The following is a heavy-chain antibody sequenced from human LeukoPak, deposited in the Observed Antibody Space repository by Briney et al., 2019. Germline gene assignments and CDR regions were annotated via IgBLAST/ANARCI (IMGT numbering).Heavy chain of an antibody. J-gene: IGHJ4*02. CDR3: ARDGVPAAMGVFDY. Sequence: GGSLRLSCAASGFTFSSYSMNWVRQAPGKGLEWVSSISSSSSYIYYADSVKGRFTISRDNAKNSLYLQMNSLRAEDTAVYYCARDGVPAAMGVFDYWGQGTLVTVSS. CDR1: GFTFSSYS. CDR2: ISSSSSYI. D-gene: IGHD2-2*01. V-gene: IGHV3-21*01.